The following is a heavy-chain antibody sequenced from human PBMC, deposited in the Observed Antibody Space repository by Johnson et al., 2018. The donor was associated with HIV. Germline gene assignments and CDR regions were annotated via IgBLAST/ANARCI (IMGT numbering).Heavy chain of an antibody. V-gene: IGHV3-64*04. J-gene: IGHJ3*02. CDR1: GFTFSSYT. Sequence: QVQLVESGGGLVQPGGSLRLSCVASGFTFSSYTLHWVRQAPGKGLEYVSAISSNGGSTYYADSVKGRFTISRDNAKNSLYVQMNSLRAEDTALYHCARDFSSSSNAFDIWGQGTMVTVSS. D-gene: IGHD6-6*01. CDR3: ARDFSSSSNAFDI. CDR2: ISSNGGST.